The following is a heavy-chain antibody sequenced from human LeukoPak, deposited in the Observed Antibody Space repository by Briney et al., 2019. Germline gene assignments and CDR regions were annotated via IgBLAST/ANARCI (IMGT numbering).Heavy chain of an antibody. CDR3: AKDDGYSGYDDHSKPYTDAFDI. V-gene: IGHV3-30*02. CDR1: GFTFNNFG. D-gene: IGHD5-12*01. J-gene: IGHJ3*02. Sequence: PGGSLRLSCAASGFTFNNFGMHWVRQAPGKGLEWVSFLRFDGSNQDYADSVKGRFTVSRDNSKNTLYLQMNSLRAEDTAVYYCAKDDGYSGYDDHSKPYTDAFDIWGQGTMVTVSS. CDR2: LRFDGSNQ.